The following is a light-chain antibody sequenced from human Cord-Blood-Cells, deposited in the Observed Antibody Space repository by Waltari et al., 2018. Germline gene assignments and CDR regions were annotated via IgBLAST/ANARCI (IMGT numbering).Light chain of an antibody. CDR1: QSVSSSY. CDR2: GAS. V-gene: IGKV3-20*01. CDR3: QQYGSSPFT. J-gene: IGKJ3*01. Sequence: ESVLTQSPGTLSLSPGERATRSCRASQSVSSSYLVWYQQKPGQAPRLLLYGASSRATGIPDRFSGSGSGTDFTLTISRLEPEDFAVYYCQQYGSSPFTFGPGTKVDIK.